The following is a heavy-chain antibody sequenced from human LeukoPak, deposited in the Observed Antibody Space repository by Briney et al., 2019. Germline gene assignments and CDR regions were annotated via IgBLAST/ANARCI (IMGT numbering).Heavy chain of an antibody. CDR1: GGSISGSSLY. J-gene: IGHJ4*02. CDR2: IYYDGSA. D-gene: IGHD6-6*01. Sequence: SETLSLTCIVSGGSISGSSLYWGWIRQPPGKGLEWIGSIYYDGSAYYNPSLKSRVTISVDTSKNQFSLKLRSVTAADTAVYYCARHPVSSKTIDYWGQGTLVTVSS. CDR3: ARHPVSSKTIDY. V-gene: IGHV4-39*01.